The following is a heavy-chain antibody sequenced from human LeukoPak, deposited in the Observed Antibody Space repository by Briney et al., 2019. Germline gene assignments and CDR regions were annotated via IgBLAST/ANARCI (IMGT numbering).Heavy chain of an antibody. J-gene: IGHJ6*02. CDR3: AKVVVTAILYYYYALDV. V-gene: IGHV3-23*01. CDR2: ISGSGGST. CDR1: GFTFSSYA. D-gene: IGHD2-21*02. Sequence: PGGSLRLSCTASGFTFSSYAMSWVRQALGKGLEWVSVISGSGGSTYYADSVKGRFTISRDNSKNTLFLQMNSLRAEDTAVYYCAKVVVTAILYYYYALDVWGQGTTVTVSS.